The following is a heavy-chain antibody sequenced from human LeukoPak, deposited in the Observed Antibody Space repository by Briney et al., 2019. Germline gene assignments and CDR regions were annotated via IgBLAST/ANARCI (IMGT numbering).Heavy chain of an antibody. J-gene: IGHJ6*02. Sequence: ASVKVSCKASGYTFTGYYMHWVRQAPGQGLEWMGWINPNSGGTNYAQKFQGGVTMTRDTSISTAYMELSRLRSDDTAVYYCARVMGGYCSSTSCYSLFYGMDVWGQGTTVTVSS. CDR2: INPNSGGT. CDR1: GYTFTGYY. D-gene: IGHD2-2*01. V-gene: IGHV1-2*02. CDR3: ARVMGGYCSSTSCYSLFYGMDV.